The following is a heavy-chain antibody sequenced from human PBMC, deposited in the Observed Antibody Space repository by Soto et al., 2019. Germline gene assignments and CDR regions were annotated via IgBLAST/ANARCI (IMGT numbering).Heavy chain of an antibody. J-gene: IGHJ4*02. V-gene: IGHV3-33*01. CDR1: GFTISSYG. Sequence: QVQLVESGGGVVQPGRSLRLSCAASGFTISSYGMHWVRQAPGKGLEWVAVIWYDGSNKYYADSVKGRFTISRDNSKNTLYLQMNSLRAEDTAVYYCARERRSGIAVAGNDYWGQGTLVTVSS. CDR2: IWYDGSNK. D-gene: IGHD6-19*01. CDR3: ARERRSGIAVAGNDY.